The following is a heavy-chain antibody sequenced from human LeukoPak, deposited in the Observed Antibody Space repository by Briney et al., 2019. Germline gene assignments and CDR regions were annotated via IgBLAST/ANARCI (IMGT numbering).Heavy chain of an antibody. J-gene: IGHJ5*02. D-gene: IGHD3-16*01. CDR3: ASQHYARFDP. Sequence: PGGSLRLSCAASGFTFSSYWMHWVRQAPGKGLVWVSRINSDGSSTSYADSVKGRFTISRDNARNSLFLQMNSLRVEDTAVYYCASQHYARFDPWGQGTLVTVSS. V-gene: IGHV3-74*01. CDR1: GFTFSSYW. CDR2: INSDGSST.